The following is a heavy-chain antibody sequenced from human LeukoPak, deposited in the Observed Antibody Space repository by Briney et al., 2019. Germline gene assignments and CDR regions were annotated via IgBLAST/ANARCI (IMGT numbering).Heavy chain of an antibody. V-gene: IGHV4-30-2*01. CDR2: IYHSGST. CDR1: GGSISSGGYY. J-gene: IGHJ3*02. D-gene: IGHD1-26*01. Sequence: SETLSLTCTVSGGSISSGGYYWSWIRQPPGKGLEWIGYIYHSGSTYYNPSLKSRVTISVDRSKNQFSLKLSSVTAADTAVHYCARPTQVGATKDAFDIWGQGTMVTVSS. CDR3: ARPTQVGATKDAFDI.